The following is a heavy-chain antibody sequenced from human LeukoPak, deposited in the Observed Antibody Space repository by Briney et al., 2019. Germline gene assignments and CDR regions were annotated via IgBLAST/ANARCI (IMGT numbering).Heavy chain of an antibody. CDR2: IYYDGSNK. J-gene: IGHJ4*02. CDR1: GSTFSSYG. V-gene: IGHV3-33*08. CDR3: ARGLDTATCDY. Sequence: GGSLRLSCAASGSTFSSYGMHWVRQAPGKGLEWVAVIYYDGSNKFYADSVKGRFTISKDNSKNTLYLQMNNLRAEDTAVYYCARGLDTATCDYWGQGTLVTVSS. D-gene: IGHD2-21*02.